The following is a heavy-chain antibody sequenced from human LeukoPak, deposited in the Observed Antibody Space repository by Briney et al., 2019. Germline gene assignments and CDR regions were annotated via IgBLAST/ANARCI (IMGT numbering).Heavy chain of an antibody. V-gene: IGHV4-39*07. D-gene: IGHD3-10*01. CDR3: ARAIIPYYYYMDV. Sequence: SETLSLTCTVSGGSISSSSYYWGWIRQPPGEGLEWIGSIYYSGSTYYNPSLKSRVTISVDTSKNQFSLKLSSVTAADTAVYYCARAIIPYYYYMDVWGKGTTVTVSS. J-gene: IGHJ6*03. CDR1: GGSISSSSYY. CDR2: IYYSGST.